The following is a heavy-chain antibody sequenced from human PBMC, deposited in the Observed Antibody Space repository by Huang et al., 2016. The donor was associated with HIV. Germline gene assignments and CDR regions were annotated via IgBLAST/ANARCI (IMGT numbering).Heavy chain of an antibody. Sequence: HVQLVQSGADVKKPGASVKVSCKASGYTFDSYGINWVGQAPGHGLEWMGGIGPHSGKTNNAQKLQGRVTMTTDTTTSTAYMELRILTADDTAVYYCARDATGYGTGWSTEFDYWGQGTLVTVSS. J-gene: IGHJ4*02. CDR2: IGPHSGKT. V-gene: IGHV1-18*04. CDR1: GYTFDSYG. CDR3: ARDATGYGTGWSTEFDY. D-gene: IGHD6-19*01.